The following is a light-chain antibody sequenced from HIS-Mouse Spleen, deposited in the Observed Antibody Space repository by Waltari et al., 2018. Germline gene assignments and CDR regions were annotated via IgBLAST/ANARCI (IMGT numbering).Light chain of an antibody. V-gene: IGLV6-57*02. Sequence: NVMLTQPHAVWESPGKTVTISCTGSSGVIASNYVHWDQQRPGSAPTPVIYEDNQRPSGVPDRFSGSIDSSSNSASLTISGLKTEDEADYYCQSYDSSNSWVFGGGTKLTVL. CDR3: QSYDSSNSWV. J-gene: IGLJ3*02. CDR2: EDN. CDR1: SGVIASNY.